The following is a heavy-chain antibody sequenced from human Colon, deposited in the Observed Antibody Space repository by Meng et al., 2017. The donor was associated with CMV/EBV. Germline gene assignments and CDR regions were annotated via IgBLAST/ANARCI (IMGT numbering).Heavy chain of an antibody. CDR2: ISGSGDTT. CDR1: GFSFSTHG. V-gene: IGHV3-23*01. J-gene: IGHJ6*02. D-gene: IGHD5-18*01. CDR3: AKVPHTAARYYGMDV. Sequence: GESLKISCAAAGFSFSTHGMNWVRQAPGKGLEWVSGISGSGDTTHYADSVKGRFTISRDNLKNTLYLQMNSLRAEDTAVYYCAKVPHTAARYYGMDVWGQGTTVTVSS.